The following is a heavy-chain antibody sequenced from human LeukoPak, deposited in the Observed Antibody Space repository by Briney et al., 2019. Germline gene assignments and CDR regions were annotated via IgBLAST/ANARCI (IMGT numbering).Heavy chain of an antibody. CDR2: ISRGGSTT. CDR1: GFTLSDYY. V-gene: IGHV3-11*01. D-gene: IGHD6-13*01. J-gene: IGHJ3*02. Sequence: GGSLRLSCAASGFTLSDYYMNWIRQALGKGLEWVSYISRGGSTTYYADSVKGRFTISRDNAKNSLYLQMNSLRAEDTAVYYCVRGVSISSSWYNDIWGQGTMVTVSS. CDR3: VRGVSISSSWYNDI.